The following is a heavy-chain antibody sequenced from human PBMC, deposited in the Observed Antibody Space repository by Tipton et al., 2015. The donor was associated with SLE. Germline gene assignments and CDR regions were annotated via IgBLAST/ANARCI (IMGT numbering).Heavy chain of an antibody. CDR1: GFTFSSYG. CDR2: IKKDGSQK. Sequence: SLRLSCAASGFTFSSYGMHWVRQAPGKGLEWVANIKKDGSQKFYVDSVKGRFTISRDNAKKSLSLQMNSLRAEDSALYYCTKEHSSGWPNLASWGQGTMVNVSS. D-gene: IGHD6-19*01. J-gene: IGHJ5*02. CDR3: TKEHSSGWPNLAS. V-gene: IGHV3-7*03.